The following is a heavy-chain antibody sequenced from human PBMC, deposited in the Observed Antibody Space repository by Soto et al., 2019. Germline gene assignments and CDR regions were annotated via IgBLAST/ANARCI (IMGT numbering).Heavy chain of an antibody. V-gene: IGHV3-48*04. D-gene: IGHD3-10*01. J-gene: IGHJ4*02. CDR1: GFTFSSYS. Sequence: PGGSLRLSCAASGFTFSSYSMNWVRQAPGKGLEWVSYISSSSSTIYYADSVKGRFTISRDNSKNTLYMQMNSLRAEDTALYYCAKKYSYDSGTYLYHFDCWGQGTLVTVSS. CDR2: ISSSSSTI. CDR3: AKKYSYDSGTYLYHFDC.